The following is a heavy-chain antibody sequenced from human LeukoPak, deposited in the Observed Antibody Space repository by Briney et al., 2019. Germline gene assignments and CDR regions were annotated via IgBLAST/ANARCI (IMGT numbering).Heavy chain of an antibody. Sequence: SETLSLTCAVYGGSFSGYYWSWICQPPGKGLEWIGEINHSGSTNYNPSLKSRVTISVDTSKNQFSLKLSSVTAADTAVYYCARNRRPLDYWGQGTLVTVSS. CDR3: ARNRRPLDY. CDR2: INHSGST. D-gene: IGHD1-14*01. CDR1: GGSFSGYY. V-gene: IGHV4-34*01. J-gene: IGHJ4*02.